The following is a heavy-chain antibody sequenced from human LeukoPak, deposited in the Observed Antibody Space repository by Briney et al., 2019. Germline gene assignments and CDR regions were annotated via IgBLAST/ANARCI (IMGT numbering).Heavy chain of an antibody. D-gene: IGHD4-11*01. Sequence: GASVKVSCKASGYTFTGYYMHWVRQAPGQGLEWMGWINPNSDGTNYAQKFQGRVTITRDTSISTAYMELSRLRSDDTAVYYSARAPTVSTAPTRRSYYYYMDVWGKGTTVTVSS. CDR1: GYTFTGYY. J-gene: IGHJ6*03. V-gene: IGHV1-2*02. CDR2: INPNSDGT. CDR3: ARAPTVSTAPTRRSYYYYMDV.